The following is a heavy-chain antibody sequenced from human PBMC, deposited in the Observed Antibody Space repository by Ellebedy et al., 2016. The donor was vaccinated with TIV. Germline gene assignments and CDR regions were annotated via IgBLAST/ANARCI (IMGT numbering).Heavy chain of an antibody. CDR3: ARNYDFWSGYYYTRYYYYMDV. CDR2: ISYDGSNK. Sequence: GESLKISXAASGFTFSSYGMHWVRQAPGKGLEWVAVISYDGSNKYYADSVKGRFTISRDNSKNTLYLQMNSLRAEDTAVYYCARNYDFWSGYYYTRYYYYMDVWGKGTTVTVSS. J-gene: IGHJ6*03. V-gene: IGHV3-30*03. D-gene: IGHD3-3*01. CDR1: GFTFSSYG.